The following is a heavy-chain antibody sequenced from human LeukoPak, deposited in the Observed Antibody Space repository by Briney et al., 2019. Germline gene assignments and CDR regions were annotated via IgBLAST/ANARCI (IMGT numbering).Heavy chain of an antibody. CDR1: GGSISSGDYY. J-gene: IGHJ4*02. CDR2: IYYSGST. D-gene: IGHD4/OR15-4a*01. V-gene: IGHV4-30-4*01. Sequence: TLSLTCTVSGGSISSGDYYWSWIRQPPGKGREWIGYIYYSGSTYYNPSLKSRVTISVDTSKNQFSLKLSSVTSADTAVYYCASSYGGELQADYWGQGTLVTVSS. CDR3: ASSYGGELQADY.